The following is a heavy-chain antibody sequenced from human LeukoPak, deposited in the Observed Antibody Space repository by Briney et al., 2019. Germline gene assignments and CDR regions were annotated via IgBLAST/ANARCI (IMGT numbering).Heavy chain of an antibody. V-gene: IGHV3-23*01. J-gene: IGHJ5*02. CDR1: GFTFSSYG. CDR3: AGGPKQQLLWGRASNGFDP. D-gene: IGHD2-2*01. Sequence: PGGSLRLSCAASGFTFSSYGMTWVRQGPGKGLEWVSAISGSGGSTNYADSVKGRFTISRDNSKNMLYLQMNSLRAEDTAVYYCAGGPKQQLLWGRASNGFDPWGQGTLVTVSS. CDR2: ISGSGGST.